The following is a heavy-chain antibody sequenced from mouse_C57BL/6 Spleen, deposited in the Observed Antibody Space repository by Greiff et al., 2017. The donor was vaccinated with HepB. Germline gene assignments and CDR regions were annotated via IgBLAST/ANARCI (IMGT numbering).Heavy chain of an antibody. V-gene: IGHV5-6*01. Sequence: VQLKESGGDLVKPGRSLKLSCAASGFTFSSYGMSWVRQTPDKRLEWVATISSGGSYTYYPDSVKGRFTISRDNAKNTLYLQMSSLKSEDTAMYDCARLQLLHWYFDVWGTGTTVTVSS. D-gene: IGHD4-1*02. CDR2: ISSGGSYT. CDR3: ARLQLLHWYFDV. J-gene: IGHJ1*03. CDR1: GFTFSSYG.